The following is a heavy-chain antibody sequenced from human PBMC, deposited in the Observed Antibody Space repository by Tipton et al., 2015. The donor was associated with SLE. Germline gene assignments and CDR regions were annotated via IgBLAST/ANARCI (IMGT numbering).Heavy chain of an antibody. CDR1: GGSISSGSYY. J-gene: IGHJ3*02. D-gene: IGHD3-3*01. Sequence: TLSLTCTVSGGSISSGSYYWCWFRPPAGKGLEWIGHIYTSGSTNYNPSLKSRVTISVDTSKNQFSLKLSSVTAADTAVYYCARDYYEDAFDIWGQGTMVTVSS. CDR2: IYTSGST. V-gene: IGHV4-61*09. CDR3: ARDYYEDAFDI.